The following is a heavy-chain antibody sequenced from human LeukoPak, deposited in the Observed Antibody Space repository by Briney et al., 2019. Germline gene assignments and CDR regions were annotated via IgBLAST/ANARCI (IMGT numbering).Heavy chain of an antibody. CDR1: GFTFSSYW. V-gene: IGHV3-74*01. CDR2: INSDGSST. J-gene: IGHJ4*02. Sequence: GSLRLSCAASGFTFSSYWMHWVRQAPGKGLVWVSRINSDGSSTSYADSVKGRFTISRDNAKNTLYLQMNSLRTEDTAVYYCARGSQYNILTGFIVGAMDDFDYWGQGTLVTVSS. CDR3: ARGSQYNILTGFIVGAMDDFDY. D-gene: IGHD3-9*01.